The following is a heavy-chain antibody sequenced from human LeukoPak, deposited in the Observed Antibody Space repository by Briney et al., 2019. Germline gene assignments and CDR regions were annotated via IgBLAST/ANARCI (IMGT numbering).Heavy chain of an antibody. J-gene: IGHJ4*02. D-gene: IGHD3-10*01. CDR3: ARANYGSGSLDY. CDR1: GGSISSYY. V-gene: IGHV4-59*01. CDR2: IYYSGST. Sequence: SETLSLTCTVSGGSISSYYWSWIRQPPGKGLEWIGYIYYSGSTNYNPSLKSRVTISVGTSKNQFSLKLSSVTAADTAVYYCARANYGSGSLDYWGQGTLVTVSS.